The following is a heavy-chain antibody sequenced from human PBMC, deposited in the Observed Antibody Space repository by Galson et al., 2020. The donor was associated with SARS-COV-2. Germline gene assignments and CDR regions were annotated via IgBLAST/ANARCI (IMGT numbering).Heavy chain of an antibody. CDR1: GFTFSSYA. J-gene: IGHJ5*02. V-gene: IGHV3-23*01. D-gene: IGHD3-9*01. CDR2: ISGSGGST. CDR3: AKSQYDILTVYHNTYNWFDP. Sequence: GGSLRLSCAASGFTFSSYAMSWVRQAPGKGLEWVSAISGSGGSTYYADSVKGRFTISRDNSKNTLYLQMNSLRAEDTAVYYCAKSQYDILTVYHNTYNWFDPWGQGTLVTVSS.